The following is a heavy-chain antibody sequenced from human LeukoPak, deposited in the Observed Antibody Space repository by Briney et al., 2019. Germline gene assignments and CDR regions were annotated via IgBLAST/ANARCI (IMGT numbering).Heavy chain of an antibody. V-gene: IGHV1-69*13. CDR3: ARTFYGDYSGSHFYYYMDV. CDR1: GGTFSSYA. Sequence: SVKVSCKASGGTFSSYAISWVRQAPGQGLEWMGGIIPIFGTAKYAQKFQGRVTITADESTSTAYMELSSLRYEDTAVYYCARTFYGDYSGSHFYYYMDVWGKGTTVTISS. D-gene: IGHD4-17*01. J-gene: IGHJ6*03. CDR2: IIPIFGTA.